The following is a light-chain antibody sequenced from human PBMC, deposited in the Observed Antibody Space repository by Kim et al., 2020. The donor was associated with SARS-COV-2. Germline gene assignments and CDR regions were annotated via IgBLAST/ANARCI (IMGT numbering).Light chain of an antibody. V-gene: IGLV1-47*01. CDR1: ASSIGSNS. Sequence: GQRVTISCSGSASSIGSNSVFWYQQLPGSAPKVLIYRDSQRPSGVPARFSGTKSGTSASLAISGVRSDDEADYFCSSWDDTLRAWVFGGGTQLTVL. CDR2: RDS. J-gene: IGLJ3*02. CDR3: SSWDDTLRAWV.